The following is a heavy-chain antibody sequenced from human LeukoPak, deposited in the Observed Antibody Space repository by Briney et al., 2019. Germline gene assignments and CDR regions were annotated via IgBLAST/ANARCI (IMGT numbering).Heavy chain of an antibody. D-gene: IGHD6-19*01. CDR3: AKDMNPRVAGIFDY. J-gene: IGHJ4*02. CDR2: ISWNSGSI. V-gene: IGHV3-9*01. Sequence: GGSLRLSCAASGFAFDDYAMHWVRQVPGKGLEWVSGISWNSGSIGYADSVKGRFTISRDNAKNSLYLQMNSLRAEDTALYYCAKDMNPRVAGIFDYWGQGTLVTVSS. CDR1: GFAFDDYA.